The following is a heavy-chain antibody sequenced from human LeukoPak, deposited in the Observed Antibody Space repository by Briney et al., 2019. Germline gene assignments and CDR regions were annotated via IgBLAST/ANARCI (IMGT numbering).Heavy chain of an antibody. D-gene: IGHD3-10*01. Sequence: GGSLRLSCAASGFTFGTYAMSWVRQAPGKGLEWVSSIYGSGISTYYADSVKGRFTISRDNSKNTLYLQMNSLRAEDTAVYYCAKDLGISGWSFDYWGQGTLVTVSS. CDR2: IYGSGIST. CDR1: GFTFGTYA. J-gene: IGHJ4*02. V-gene: IGHV3-23*05. CDR3: AKDLGISGWSFDY.